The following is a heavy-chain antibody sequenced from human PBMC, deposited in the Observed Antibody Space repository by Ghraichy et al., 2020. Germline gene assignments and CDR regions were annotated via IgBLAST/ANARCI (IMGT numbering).Heavy chain of an antibody. CDR1: GFTFSSHA. CDR2: IGGSGAQT. Sequence: GGSLRLSCAASGFTFSSHAMTWVRQPPGKGLEWIAAIGGSGAQTFYADSVRGRFTISRDNSKDTLYVHMNNLRAEDTAVYYCTSRGISVTDEWGSLDYWGQGTLVTVSS. D-gene: IGHD2-15*01. V-gene: IGHV3-23*01. CDR3: TSRGISVTDEWGSLDY. J-gene: IGHJ4*02.